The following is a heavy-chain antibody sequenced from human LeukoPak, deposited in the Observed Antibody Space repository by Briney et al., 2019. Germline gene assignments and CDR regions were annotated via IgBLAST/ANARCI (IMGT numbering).Heavy chain of an antibody. J-gene: IGHJ4*02. V-gene: IGHV3-74*01. CDR3: ATKQWLAPPPDS. D-gene: IGHD6-19*01. CDR1: GFTFSKYW. Sequence: VGCLRVSCAASGFTFSKYWTHWVRQAPGKGLESVSRINTDGTVTTYADSVKGRFTVSRDNADNTMFLQMNSVRVGDTAVYYCATKQWLAPPPDSWGQGTPVTVSS. CDR2: INTDGTVT.